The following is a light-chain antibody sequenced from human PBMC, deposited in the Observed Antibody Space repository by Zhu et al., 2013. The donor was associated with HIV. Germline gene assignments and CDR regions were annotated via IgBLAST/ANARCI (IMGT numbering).Light chain of an antibody. V-gene: IGLV1-36*01. J-gene: IGLJ2*01. CDR1: SSNIGNNA. Sequence: QSVLTQPPSVSEAPRQRVTISCSGSSSNIGNNAVTWYQHLPGKAPKLLIYNDDLLPSGVSGRFSGSKSGTSASLAISGLQSDDEADYYCASWDDSLSGVVFGGGTKLTVL. CDR3: ASWDDSLSGVV. CDR2: NDD.